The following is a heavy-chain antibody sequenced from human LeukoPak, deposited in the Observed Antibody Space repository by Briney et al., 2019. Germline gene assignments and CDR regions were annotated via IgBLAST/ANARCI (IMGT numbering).Heavy chain of an antibody. CDR3: GTGWAVDF. V-gene: IGHV3-48*01. J-gene: IGHJ4*02. CDR2: ISSSSSTI. D-gene: IGHD5-24*01. Sequence: GGSLRLSCAASEFTFSNYSVNWVRQAPGQGLEWVSYISSSSSTIYYADSVKGRFTISRDNAKNSVYLQMNSLRAEDTAVYYCGTGWAVDFWGQGTLVTVSS. CDR1: EFTFSNYS.